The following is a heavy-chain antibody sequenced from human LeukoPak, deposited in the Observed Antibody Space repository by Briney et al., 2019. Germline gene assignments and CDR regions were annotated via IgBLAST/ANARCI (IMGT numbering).Heavy chain of an antibody. V-gene: IGHV3-23*01. CDR3: AKDLGGWFGRNNWFDP. Sequence: PGGSLRLSCAASGFTFSSYAMSWVRQAPGKGLEWVSTISGSGGSIYYADSVKGRFTISRDNSKNTLYLQMNSLRAEDTAVYYCAKDLGGWFGRNNWFDPWGQGTLVTVSS. CDR1: GFTFSSYA. CDR2: ISGSGGSI. J-gene: IGHJ5*02. D-gene: IGHD3-10*01.